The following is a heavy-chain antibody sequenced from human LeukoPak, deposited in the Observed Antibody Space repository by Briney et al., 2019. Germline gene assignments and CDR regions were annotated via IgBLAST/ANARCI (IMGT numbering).Heavy chain of an antibody. CDR2: IKRKTDGETT. CDR1: GLTFSNAW. Sequence: PGGSQRLSCAASGLTFSNAWMSWARQAPGEGREWVGRIKRKTDGETTEYVAPVKGRFTISRDDSKNTLYLQMNSLKTEDTGVYYCATASSGLFYWGQGTLVTVSS. CDR3: ATASSGLFY. J-gene: IGHJ4*02. D-gene: IGHD3-16*01. V-gene: IGHV3-15*01.